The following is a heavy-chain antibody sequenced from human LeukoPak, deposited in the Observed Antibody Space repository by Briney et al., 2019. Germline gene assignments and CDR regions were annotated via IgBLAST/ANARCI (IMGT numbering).Heavy chain of an antibody. CDR3: VRDQSGSLDY. J-gene: IGHJ4*02. Sequence: GGSLRLSCAASGFTFSSCTMNWVRQAPGKGLEWVSSITSSSSYIYYADSVKGRFTISRDNAKNSLYLQMNSLRADDTAIYYCVRDQSGSLDYWGQGTLVTVSA. CDR1: GFTFSSCT. D-gene: IGHD1-26*01. CDR2: ITSSSSYI. V-gene: IGHV3-21*06.